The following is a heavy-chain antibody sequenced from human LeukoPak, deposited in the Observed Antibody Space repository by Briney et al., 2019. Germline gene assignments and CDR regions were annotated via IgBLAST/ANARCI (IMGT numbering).Heavy chain of an antibody. CDR3: ARTYYYDSSGYYFVGAFDI. Sequence: GGSLRLSCAASGFTFSSYWMHWVRQAPGKGLEWVAVISYDGSNKYYADSVKGRFTISRDNSKNTLYLQMNSLRAEDTAVYYCARTYYYDSSGYYFVGAFDIWGQGTMVTVSS. D-gene: IGHD3-22*01. J-gene: IGHJ3*02. V-gene: IGHV3-30*03. CDR1: GFTFSSYW. CDR2: ISYDGSNK.